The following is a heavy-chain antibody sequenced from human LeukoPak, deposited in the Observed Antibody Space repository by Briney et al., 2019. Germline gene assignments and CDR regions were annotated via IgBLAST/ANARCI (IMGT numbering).Heavy chain of an antibody. CDR1: GFTFNRYW. Sequence: PGGSPRLSPAFSGFTFNRYWMHWVRHTPGKGVVWVSRLNSDGSRTSYADSVRGRFTISRDNAKNTLYLQMNGLRDEDMAVYYCGRGPSAAGTIDYWGQGTLVTVSS. J-gene: IGHJ4*02. V-gene: IGHV3-74*01. CDR3: GRGPSAAGTIDY. D-gene: IGHD6-13*01. CDR2: LNSDGSRT.